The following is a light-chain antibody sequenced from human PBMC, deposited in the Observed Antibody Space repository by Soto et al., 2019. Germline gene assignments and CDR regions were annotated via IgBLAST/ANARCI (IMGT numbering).Light chain of an antibody. CDR3: SSHSSSSTLVV. V-gene: IGLV2-14*03. CDR1: SSDVGGYNY. J-gene: IGLJ2*01. CDR2: DVN. Sequence: QSVLTQPASMSGSPGQSITISCTGTSSDVGGYNYVSWYRQHPGKDPKLMIYDVNNRPSGVSNRFSGSKSGNTASLTISGLQAEDEADYYCSSHSSSSTLVVFGGGTKLTVL.